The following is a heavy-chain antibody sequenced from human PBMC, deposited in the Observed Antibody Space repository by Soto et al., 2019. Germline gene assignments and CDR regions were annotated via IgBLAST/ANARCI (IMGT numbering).Heavy chain of an antibody. CDR2: MNPKTGNT. CDR1: GYTFISYN. J-gene: IGHJ5*02. V-gene: IGHV1-8*01. D-gene: IGHD3-10*01. Sequence: ASVKVSCKTSGYTFISYNINWVRQAPGQGLEWLGWMNPKTGNTGYVQKFQGRITMTGNASISTAYMELNSLRAGDTAVYYCVKGGVRGVSWNWFETWGQGMVVTVSS. CDR3: VKGGVRGVSWNWFET.